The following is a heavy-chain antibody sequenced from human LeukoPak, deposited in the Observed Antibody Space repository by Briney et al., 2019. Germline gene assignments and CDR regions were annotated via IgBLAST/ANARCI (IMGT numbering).Heavy chain of an antibody. Sequence: PGGSLRLSCAASGFTFSSYEMNWVRQAPGKGLEWIGEINHSGSTNYNPSLKSRVTISVDTSKNQFSLKLSSVTAADTAVYYCARGAAVAARRYFDLWGRGTLVTVSS. CDR1: GFTFSSYE. CDR2: INHSGST. V-gene: IGHV4-34*01. CDR3: ARGAAVAARRYFDL. D-gene: IGHD6-19*01. J-gene: IGHJ2*01.